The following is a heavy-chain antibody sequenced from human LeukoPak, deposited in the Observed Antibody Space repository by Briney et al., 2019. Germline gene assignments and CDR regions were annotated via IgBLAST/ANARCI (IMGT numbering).Heavy chain of an antibody. V-gene: IGHV3-49*03. CDR2: SRSRAHGGTT. J-gene: IGHJ6*03. D-gene: IGHD2-2*01. CDR1: GFTFGENA. CDR3: SRVERSSINNYYYYMAV. Sequence: GGSLRLSCTAFGFTFGENAMIWFRQSPGKGLEWVSLSRSRAHGGTTEYAASLMGRFTMSRDDSKNIAYLQMNSLETEDTAVYYCSRVERSSINNYYYYMAVWGKGTSVTVSS.